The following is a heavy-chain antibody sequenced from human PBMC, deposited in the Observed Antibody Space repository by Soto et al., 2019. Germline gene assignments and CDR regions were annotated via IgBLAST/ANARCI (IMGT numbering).Heavy chain of an antibody. Sequence: QVQLQEWGPRLVKPSETLSLSCTVSGASISRYYWSWIRQPPGKGLEWIGYVYGTGSTNYNPSLKSRVAISVDTSRSRFSLQLRSVTAADTAVYYCASRPPDGSWLPYFDYWGQGALVTVPS. J-gene: IGHJ4*02. D-gene: IGHD5-12*01. V-gene: IGHV4-59*01. CDR3: ASRPPDGSWLPYFDY. CDR1: GASISRYY. CDR2: VYGTGST.